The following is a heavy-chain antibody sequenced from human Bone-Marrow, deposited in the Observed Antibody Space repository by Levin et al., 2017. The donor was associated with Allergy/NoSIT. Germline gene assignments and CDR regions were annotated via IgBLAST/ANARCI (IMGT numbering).Heavy chain of an antibody. J-gene: IGHJ6*02. Sequence: NASETLSLTCTVSGGSISSSSYYWGWIRQPPGKGLEWIGSIYYSGSTYYNPSLKSRVTISVDTSKNQFSLKLSSVTAADTAVYYCAKHDYSNYVPIRGVRYYGMDVWGQGTTVTVSS. CDR2: IYYSGST. CDR3: AKHDYSNYVPIRGVRYYGMDV. CDR1: GGSISSSSYY. D-gene: IGHD4-11*01. V-gene: IGHV4-39*07.